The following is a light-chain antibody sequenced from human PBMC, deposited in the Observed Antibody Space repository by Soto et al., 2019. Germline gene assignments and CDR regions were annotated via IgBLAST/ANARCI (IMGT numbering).Light chain of an antibody. CDR3: QQSSSSPIP. CDR1: QSIRTY. J-gene: IGKJ5*01. V-gene: IGKV1-39*01. Sequence: QMAPSPSAVSAAVGDRGTITWRASQSIRTYLNWFQQRPGKAPKLLIYAASTLQGGVPSRFSGSGSGTDFTLTISRLEAEDFAVYYCQQSSSSPIPFGQGTRLEIK. CDR2: AAS.